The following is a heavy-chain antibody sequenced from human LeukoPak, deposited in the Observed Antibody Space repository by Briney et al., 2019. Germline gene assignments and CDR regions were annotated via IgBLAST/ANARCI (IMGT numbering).Heavy chain of an antibody. V-gene: IGHV3-23*01. Sequence: QPGGSLRLSCAASGFTFSSYAMSWVRQAPGKGLEWVSAISGSGGTTYYVDSVKGRFTISRDNSKNTLYLQMNSLRAEDTAVYYCAKQSSYSSTWGCYDYWGQGTLVTVSS. CDR3: AKQSSYSSTWGCYDY. CDR2: ISGSGGTT. J-gene: IGHJ4*02. D-gene: IGHD6-13*01. CDR1: GFTFSSYA.